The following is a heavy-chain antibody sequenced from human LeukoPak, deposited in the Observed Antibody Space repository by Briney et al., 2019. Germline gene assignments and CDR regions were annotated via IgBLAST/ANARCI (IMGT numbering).Heavy chain of an antibody. CDR3: AKKMSITAASQVDY. D-gene: IGHD1-20*01. CDR1: GFTFSSYS. V-gene: IGHV3-23*01. CDR2: TSGSGGST. Sequence: GGSLRLSCAASGFTFSSYSMSWVRQAPGKGLEWVSATSGSGGSTDYTDSVKGRFTISRDNSKNTLYLQMNSLRAEDTAVYYCAKKMSITAASQVDYWGQGTLVTVSS. J-gene: IGHJ4*02.